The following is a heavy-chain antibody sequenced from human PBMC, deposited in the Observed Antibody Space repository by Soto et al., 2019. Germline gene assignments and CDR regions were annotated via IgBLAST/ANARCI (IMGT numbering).Heavy chain of an antibody. CDR3: AKDRDGAAAGPTKFYGMDV. CDR1: GFTFSSYA. CDR2: ISGSGDST. D-gene: IGHD6-13*01. V-gene: IGHV3-23*01. Sequence: EVQLLESGGGLVQPGGSLRLSCAASGFTFSSYAMSWVRQAPGKGLEWVSVISGSGDSTYYADSVRGRFTISRDNSKITLYLQMNSLGAEDTAVYYCAKDRDGAAAGPTKFYGMDVWGQGTTVTVSS. J-gene: IGHJ6*02.